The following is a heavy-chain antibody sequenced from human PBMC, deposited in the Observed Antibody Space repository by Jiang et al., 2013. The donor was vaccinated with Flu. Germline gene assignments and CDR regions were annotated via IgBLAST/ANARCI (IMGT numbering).Heavy chain of an antibody. CDR3: ARDGSGWAYDAFDI. CDR2: ISTSGTT. V-gene: IGHV4-4*07. D-gene: IGHD6-19*01. J-gene: IGHJ3*02. Sequence: GPGLVKPSETLSLTCLVSGGSMSSHSWSWIRQPAGKGLEWIGHISTSGTTDYNSSLKSRVTMSFDTSKNQVSLNLNSVTAADTAVYFCARDGSGWAYDAFDIWGPGTMVTVAS. CDR1: GGSMSSHS.